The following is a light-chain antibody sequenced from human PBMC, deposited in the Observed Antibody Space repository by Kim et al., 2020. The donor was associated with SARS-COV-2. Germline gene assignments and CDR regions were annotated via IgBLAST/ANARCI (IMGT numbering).Light chain of an antibody. CDR3: QSADSSDTFWV. CDR2: EDT. J-gene: IGLJ3*02. CDR1: ALPKQY. V-gene: IGLV3-25*03. Sequence: PGQKARITCSGDALPKQYVYWFQQKPGQAPVVVIYEDTERPSGIPERFSGSTSGTTVTLTISGVQAEDEADYYCQSADSSDTFWVFGGGTQLTVL.